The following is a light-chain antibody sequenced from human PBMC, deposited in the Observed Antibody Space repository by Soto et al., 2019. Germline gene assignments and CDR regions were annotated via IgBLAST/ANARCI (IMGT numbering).Light chain of an antibody. CDR3: HHFGSLPET. Sequence: EVVLTQSPGTLSLSPGERVTLSCRASQSVASSYLAWYQQKPGRAPRLLFYSASSRATGIPYRFSGSGSGTDFTLTSSSLEPEDFAVYYCHHFGSLPETFGQGTNVE. CDR1: QSVASSY. CDR2: SAS. J-gene: IGKJ1*01. V-gene: IGKV3-20*01.